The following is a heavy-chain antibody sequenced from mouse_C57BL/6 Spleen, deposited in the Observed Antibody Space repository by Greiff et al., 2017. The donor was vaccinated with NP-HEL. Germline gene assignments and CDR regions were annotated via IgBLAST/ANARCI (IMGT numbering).Heavy chain of an antibody. V-gene: IGHV5-6*01. CDR3: ARHEGVYDYFTFAY. CDR1: GFTFSSYG. CDR2: ISSGGSYT. D-gene: IGHD2-4*01. J-gene: IGHJ3*01. Sequence: EVQLVESGGDLVKPGGSLKLSCAASGFTFSSYGMSWVRQTPDKRLEWVATISSGGSYTYYPDSVKGRFTISRDNAKNTLYLQMSSLKSEDTAMYYCARHEGVYDYFTFAYWGQGTLVTVSA.